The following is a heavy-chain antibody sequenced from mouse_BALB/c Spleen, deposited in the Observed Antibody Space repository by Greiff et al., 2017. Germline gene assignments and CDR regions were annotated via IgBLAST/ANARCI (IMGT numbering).Heavy chain of an antibody. D-gene: IGHD1-1*01. V-gene: IGHV2-9*02. CDR2: IWAGGST. CDR1: GFSLTSYG. Sequence: VQGVESGPGLVAPSQSLSITCTVSGFSLTSYGVHWVRQPPGKGLEWLGVIWAGGSTNYNSALMSRLSISKDNSKSQVFLKMNSLQTDDTAMYYCARDPPYYYGRAYWGQGTLVTVSA. CDR3: ARDPPYYYGRAY. J-gene: IGHJ3*01.